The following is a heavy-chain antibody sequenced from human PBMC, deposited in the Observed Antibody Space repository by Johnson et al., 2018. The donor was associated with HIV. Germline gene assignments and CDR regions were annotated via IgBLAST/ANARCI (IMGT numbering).Heavy chain of an antibody. V-gene: IGHV3-13*01. D-gene: IGHD5-12*01. J-gene: IGHJ3*02. Sequence: VQLVESGGGLVQPGGSLRLSCAASGFTFSSYDMHWVRQATGKGLEWVSAIGTAGDTYYPGSVKGRFTISRDNSKNTLYLQMNSLRAEDTAVYYCAKDGEESGYVPGAFDIWGQGTMVTVSS. CDR1: GFTFSSYD. CDR3: AKDGEESGYVPGAFDI. CDR2: IGTAGDT.